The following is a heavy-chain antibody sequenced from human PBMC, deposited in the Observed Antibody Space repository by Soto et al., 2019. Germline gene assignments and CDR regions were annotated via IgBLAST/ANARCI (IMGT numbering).Heavy chain of an antibody. Sequence: SESLSLSCPVSAASFSTYYWRWIRQPPGKGLEWMGYVYFNGNTNYNPALKRRVSISTDTAKNQIALTLNAVTAADTAVYYCASGTLGGVLLAHWGQGTRVTVSS. CDR3: ASGTLGGVLLAH. D-gene: IGHD3-16*01. V-gene: IGHV4-59*01. CDR1: AASFSTYY. CDR2: VYFNGNT. J-gene: IGHJ4*02.